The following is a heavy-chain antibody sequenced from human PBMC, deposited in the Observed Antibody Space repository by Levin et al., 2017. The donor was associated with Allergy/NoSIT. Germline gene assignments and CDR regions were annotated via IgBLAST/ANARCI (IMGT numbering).Heavy chain of an antibody. CDR1: GFTFSSYS. CDR3: ARPTYYYGSGSYPAPGDAFDS. D-gene: IGHD3-10*01. J-gene: IGHJ3*02. CDR2: LLLLLLSL. V-gene: IGHV3-21*01. Sequence: SLRLSCAASGFTFSSYSMNWVRQAPGKGLEWFSSLLLLLLSLSSSSSFKGRFTISRDNAKNSLYLQMNSLRAEDTAVYYCARPTYYYGSGSYPAPGDAFDSWGQGTMVTVSS.